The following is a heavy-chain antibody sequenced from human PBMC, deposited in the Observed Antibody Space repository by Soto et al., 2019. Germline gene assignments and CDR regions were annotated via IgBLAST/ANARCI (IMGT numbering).Heavy chain of an antibody. D-gene: IGHD3-10*01. CDR1: GGSISSGDYY. J-gene: IGHJ4*02. CDR2: IYYTGST. V-gene: IGHV4-30-4*01. Sequence: QVQLQESGPGLVKPSQTLSLTCTVSGGSISSGDYYWSWIRQPPGKGLEWIGYIYYTGSTYYNPYLKSRVTISVDTSKNQFSLKLSSVTSADTAVYYCARVGGFGATTIDYWGQGPLVTVSS. CDR3: ARVGGFGATTIDY.